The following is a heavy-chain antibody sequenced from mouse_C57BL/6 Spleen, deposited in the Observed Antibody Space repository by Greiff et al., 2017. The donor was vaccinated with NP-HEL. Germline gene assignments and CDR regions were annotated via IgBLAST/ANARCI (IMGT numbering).Heavy chain of an antibody. V-gene: IGHV1-76*01. CDR2: IYPGSGNT. D-gene: IGHD2-3*01. CDR1: GYTFTDYY. Sequence: QVHVKQSGAELVRPGASVKLSCKASGYTFTDYYINWVKQRPGQGLEWIARIYPGSGNTYYNEKFKGQATLTAEKSSSTAYMQLSSLTSEDSAVYFCARDDGYYWYFDVWGTGTTVTVSS. J-gene: IGHJ1*03. CDR3: ARDDGYYWYFDV.